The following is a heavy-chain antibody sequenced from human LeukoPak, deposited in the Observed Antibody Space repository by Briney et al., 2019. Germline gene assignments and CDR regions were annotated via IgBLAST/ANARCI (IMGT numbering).Heavy chain of an antibody. Sequence: GGSLRLSCAASGFAFGHYTMHWVRQAPGKGLEWVSLISWDGGNTYYADSVKGRFTISRDNNKNSLYLQMNSLRAEDTALYYCAKDIGVGSCNGCLFDYWGQGTLVTVSS. CDR1: GFAFGHYT. CDR3: AKDIGVGSCNGCLFDY. CDR2: ISWDGGNT. V-gene: IGHV3-43*01. J-gene: IGHJ4*02. D-gene: IGHD2-15*01.